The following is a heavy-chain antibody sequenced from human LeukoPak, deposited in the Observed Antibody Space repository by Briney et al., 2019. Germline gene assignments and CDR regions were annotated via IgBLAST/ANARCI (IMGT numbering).Heavy chain of an antibody. D-gene: IGHD7-27*01. CDR2: IYYSGST. V-gene: IGHV4-59*11. CDR1: GGSISSHY. Sequence: SETLSLTCTVSGGSISSHYWSWIRQPPGKGLEWIGYIYYSGSTNYNPSLKSRVTISVDTSKNQFSLKLSSVTAADTAVYYCARGNWGFSFDYWGQGTLVTVSS. CDR3: ARGNWGFSFDY. J-gene: IGHJ4*02.